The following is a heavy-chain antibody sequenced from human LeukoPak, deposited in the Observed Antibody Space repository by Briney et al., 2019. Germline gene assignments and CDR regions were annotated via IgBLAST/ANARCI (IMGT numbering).Heavy chain of an antibody. Sequence: GSLRLSCAASGFTFRSYAMHWVRQAPGKGLEYVSAISSNGGSTYYADSVKGRFTISRDNSKNTLYLQMSSLRAEDTAVYYCVKGGWFGELLTGFDYWGQGTLVTVSS. CDR1: GFTFRSYA. CDR2: ISSNGGST. CDR3: VKGGWFGELLTGFDY. V-gene: IGHV3-64D*06. J-gene: IGHJ4*02. D-gene: IGHD3-10*01.